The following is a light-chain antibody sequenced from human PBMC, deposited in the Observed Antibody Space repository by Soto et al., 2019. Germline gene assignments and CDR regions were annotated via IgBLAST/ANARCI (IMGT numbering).Light chain of an antibody. Sequence: EIVLTQSPGTLSLSPGERASLSCRASQSVSSSNLAWYQQKPGQVPRLLIHDVSIRATGIQARFNGSGSGTEFTLTISSLQSEDFAVYYCKQYNNWPPTFGQGTRLEIK. CDR3: KQYNNWPPT. CDR2: DVS. CDR1: QSVSSSN. J-gene: IGKJ5*01. V-gene: IGKV3-15*01.